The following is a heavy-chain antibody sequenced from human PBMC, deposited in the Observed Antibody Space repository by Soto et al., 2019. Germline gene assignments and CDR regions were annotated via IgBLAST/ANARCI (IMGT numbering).Heavy chain of an antibody. V-gene: IGHV5-51*01. CDR3: ARQVLGGAAANYYYYYGMDV. D-gene: IGHD6-13*01. CDR1: GYSFTSYW. J-gene: IGHJ6*02. CDR2: IYPGDSDT. Sequence: GESLKISCKGSGYSFTSYWIGWVRQMPGKGLEWMGIIYPGDSDTRYSPSFQGQVTISADKSISTAYLQWSSLKASDTAMYYCARQVLGGAAANYYYYYGMDVWGQGTTVTVSS.